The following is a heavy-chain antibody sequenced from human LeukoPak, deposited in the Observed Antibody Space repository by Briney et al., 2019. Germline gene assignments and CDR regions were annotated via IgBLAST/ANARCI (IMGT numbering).Heavy chain of an antibody. CDR2: IRYDGSNK. D-gene: IGHD4-17*01. J-gene: IGHJ4*02. CDR1: GFTFSSYS. Sequence: GSLILSCAASGFTFSSYSMNWVRQAPGQGLEWVAFIRYDGSNKYYADSVNGRFTISRDNSKNTLYLQMNSLRAEDTAVYYCAKVAVTTLFGYFDFWGQGTMVTVSS. CDR3: AKVAVTTLFGYFDF. V-gene: IGHV3-30*02.